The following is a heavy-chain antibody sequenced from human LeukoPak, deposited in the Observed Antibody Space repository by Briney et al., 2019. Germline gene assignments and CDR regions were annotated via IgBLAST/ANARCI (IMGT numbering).Heavy chain of an antibody. J-gene: IGHJ4*02. D-gene: IGHD3-22*01. CDR3: ARGYYDSSGYYQKLFDY. CDR2: IIPIFGTA. Sequence: GASVKVSCKASGGTFSSYAISWVRQAPGQGLEWMGRIIPIFGTANYAQKFQGRVTITTDESTSTAYMELSSLRSEDTAVYYCARGYYDSSGYYQKLFDYWGQGTLGTVSS. CDR1: GGTFSSYA. V-gene: IGHV1-69*05.